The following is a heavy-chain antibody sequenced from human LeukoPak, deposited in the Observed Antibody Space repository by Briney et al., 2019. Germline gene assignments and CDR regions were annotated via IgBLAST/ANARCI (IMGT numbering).Heavy chain of an antibody. CDR3: AREGYYYYYMDV. J-gene: IGHJ6*03. CDR2: INTDGSST. V-gene: IGHV3-74*01. Sequence: GGSLRLSCTASGFNFRAYWMGWVRQAPGKGLVWVSRINTDGSSTSYADSVKGRFTISRDNAKNTLYLQMNSLRAEDTAVYYCAREGYYYYYMDVWGKGTTVTVSS. CDR1: GFNFRAYW.